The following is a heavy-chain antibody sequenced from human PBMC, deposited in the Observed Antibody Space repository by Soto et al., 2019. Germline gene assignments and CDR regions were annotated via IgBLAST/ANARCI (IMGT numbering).Heavy chain of an antibody. CDR1: GFTFSDYY. CDR2: ISSSGSTI. J-gene: IGHJ6*03. Sequence: GGSLRLSCAASGFTFSDYYMSWIRQAPGKGLEWVSYISSSGSTIYYADSVKGRFTISRDNAKNSLYLQMNSLRAEDTALYYCAKDSQFYYMDVWGQGTTVTVSS. CDR3: AKDSQFYYMDV. V-gene: IGHV3-11*01.